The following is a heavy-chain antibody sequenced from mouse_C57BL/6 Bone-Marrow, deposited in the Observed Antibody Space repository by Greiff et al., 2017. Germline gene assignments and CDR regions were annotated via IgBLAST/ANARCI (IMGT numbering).Heavy chain of an antibody. CDR2: IYPGSGST. CDR1: GYTFTSYW. Sequence: QVQLQQPGAELVKPGASVKMSCKASGYTFTSYWVTWVKQRPGQGLEWIGDIYPGSGSTNYNEKFKSKATLTVDTSSSTAYMQRSSLTSEDSAVYYCARSITTVGGYWGQGTTLTVSS. D-gene: IGHD1-1*01. V-gene: IGHV1-55*01. CDR3: ARSITTVGGY. J-gene: IGHJ2*01.